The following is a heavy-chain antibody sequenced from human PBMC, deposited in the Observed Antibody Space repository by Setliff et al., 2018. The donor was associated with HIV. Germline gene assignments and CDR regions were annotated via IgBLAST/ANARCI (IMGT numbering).Heavy chain of an antibody. D-gene: IGHD3-10*01. CDR1: GYSFVNYW. CDR2: IWPADSDS. V-gene: IGHV5-51*01. CDR3: VRSGGFGELYGY. Sequence: GESLKISCKASGYSFVNYWIGWVRQMPGKGLEWIGVIWPADSDSRYSPPFQGQVTISVDKSISTAYLQWDRLKASDTAMYYCVRSGGFGELYGYWGQGTLVTVSS. J-gene: IGHJ4*02.